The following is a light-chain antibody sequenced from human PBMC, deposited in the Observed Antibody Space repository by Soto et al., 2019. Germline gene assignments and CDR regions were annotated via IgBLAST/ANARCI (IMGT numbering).Light chain of an antibody. CDR1: SSDIGTYNY. Sequence: QSALTQPASVSGSPGQSITISCTGTSSDIGTYNYVSWYQQHPGKAPKLMIYDVSNRPSGVSDRFSGSKSGNTASLTISGLQAEDEADYYCSSYTISSTSLVFGGGAQLTVL. CDR2: DVS. J-gene: IGLJ2*01. CDR3: SSYTISSTSLV. V-gene: IGLV2-14*01.